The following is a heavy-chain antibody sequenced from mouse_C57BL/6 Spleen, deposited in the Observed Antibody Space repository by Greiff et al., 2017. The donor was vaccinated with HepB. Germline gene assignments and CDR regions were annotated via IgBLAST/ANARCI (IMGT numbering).Heavy chain of an antibody. CDR2: INPSNGGT. CDR1: GYTFTSYW. J-gene: IGHJ4*01. V-gene: IGHV1-53*01. D-gene: IGHD2-12*01. Sequence: VQLQQPGTELVKPGASVKLSCKASGYTFTSYWMHWVKQRPGQGLEWIGNINPSNGGTNYNEKFKSKATLTVDKSSSTAYMQLSSLTSEDSAVYYCARCRVTTRVPWAMDYWGQGTSVTVSS. CDR3: ARCRVTTRVPWAMDY.